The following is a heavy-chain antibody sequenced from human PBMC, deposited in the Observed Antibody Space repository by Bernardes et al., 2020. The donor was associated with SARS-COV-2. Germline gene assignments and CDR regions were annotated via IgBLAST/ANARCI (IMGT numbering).Heavy chain of an antibody. Sequence: SVKVSCKASGGTFSSYAISWVRQAPGQGLEWMGRIIPIFGTANYAQKFQGRVTITADESTSTAYMELSSLRSEDTAVYYCAREGIPRRDGYNWEFRAFDIWGQGTMVTVSS. CDR3: AREGIPRRDGYNWEFRAFDI. V-gene: IGHV1-69*13. J-gene: IGHJ3*02. D-gene: IGHD5-12*01. CDR2: IIPIFGTA. CDR1: GGTFSSYA.